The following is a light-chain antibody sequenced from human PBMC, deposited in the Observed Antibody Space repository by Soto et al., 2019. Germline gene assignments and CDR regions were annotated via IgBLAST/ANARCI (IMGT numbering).Light chain of an antibody. V-gene: IGKV1-39*01. Sequence: DIQMPQSPSSLSASVGDRVTITCRASQNINSHVNWYQQKPGKVPSLLIYATSTLQSAVPSRFSGSGFGTDFTLTISSLQPEDVATYYCQQFHNNPTFGQGTKLQIK. CDR1: QNINSH. CDR2: ATS. J-gene: IGKJ2*01. CDR3: QQFHNNPT.